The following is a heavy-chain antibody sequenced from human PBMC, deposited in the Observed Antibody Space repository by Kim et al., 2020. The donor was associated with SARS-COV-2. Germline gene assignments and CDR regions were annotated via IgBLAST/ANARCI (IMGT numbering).Heavy chain of an antibody. CDR3: ARDLSAVHPWTDY. D-gene: IGHD1-1*01. V-gene: IGHV3-7*01. J-gene: IGHJ4*02. CDR1: GFTFSSYW. CDR2: IQQDGNDK. Sequence: GGSLRLSCVASGFTFSSYWMTWVRQAPGKGLQWVANIQQDGNDKYYVDSVKGRFFISRDNAKNSLFLQMNNLRVDDTAVYYCARDLSAVHPWTDYWGRGTLVTVSS.